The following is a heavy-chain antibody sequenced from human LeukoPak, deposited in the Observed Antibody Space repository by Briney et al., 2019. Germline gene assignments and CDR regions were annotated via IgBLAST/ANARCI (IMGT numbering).Heavy chain of an antibody. Sequence: ASVKVSCKASGYTFTDYYIRWVRQAPGQGLEWMGWINPNSDGVNYAQRFRGRVTMTRDTSITTAYMELSSLRSDDTAIYYCARVKALGVVGSTTVLDPWGQGTLVTVSS. CDR1: GYTFTDYY. V-gene: IGHV1-2*02. CDR3: ARVKALGVVGSTTVLDP. J-gene: IGHJ5*02. CDR2: INPNSDGV. D-gene: IGHD1-26*01.